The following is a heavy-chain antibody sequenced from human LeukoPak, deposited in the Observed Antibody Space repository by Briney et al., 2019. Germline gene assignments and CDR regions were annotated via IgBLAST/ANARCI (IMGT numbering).Heavy chain of an antibody. CDR1: GFTFSSYS. Sequence: GGSLRLSCAASGFTFSSYSMNWVRQAPGKGLEWVSYISSSSSTIYYADSVKGRFTISRENAKNSLYLQMNSLRAGDTAVYYCARAAGYYGSGRLFDYWGQGTLVTVSS. D-gene: IGHD3-10*01. CDR3: ARAAGYYGSGRLFDY. J-gene: IGHJ4*02. CDR2: ISSSSSTI. V-gene: IGHV3-48*01.